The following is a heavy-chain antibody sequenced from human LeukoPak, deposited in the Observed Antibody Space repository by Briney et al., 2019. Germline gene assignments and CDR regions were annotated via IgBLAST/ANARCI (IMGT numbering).Heavy chain of an antibody. CDR2: ISSSSTM. J-gene: IGHJ3*02. D-gene: IGHD3-22*01. Sequence: GGSLRLSCAASGFIFSSYSMNWVRQAPGKGLEWVSYISSSSTMYYADSVKGRFSISRDNAKNSLYLQMNSLRAEDTAVYYCARDHHRRLYDSQARDTFDIWGQGTMVTVSS. CDR1: GFIFSSYS. V-gene: IGHV3-48*01. CDR3: ARDHHRRLYDSQARDTFDI.